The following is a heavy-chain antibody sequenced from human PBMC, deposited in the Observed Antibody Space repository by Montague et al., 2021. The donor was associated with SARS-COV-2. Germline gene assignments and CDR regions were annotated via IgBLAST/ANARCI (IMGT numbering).Heavy chain of an antibody. J-gene: IGHJ4*02. D-gene: IGHD6-13*01. V-gene: IGHV6-1*01. CDR3: VRGIEAAGSYDY. CDR1: GDSVSSNSAT. CDR2: TYYRSMWKS. Sequence: CAISGDSVSSNSATWNWIRQSPSRGLEWLGSTYYRSMWKSDYARPVKSRIAINPDTSKNQFSLQLSPVTPEDTALYYCVRGIEAAGSYDYWGQGTLVTVSS.